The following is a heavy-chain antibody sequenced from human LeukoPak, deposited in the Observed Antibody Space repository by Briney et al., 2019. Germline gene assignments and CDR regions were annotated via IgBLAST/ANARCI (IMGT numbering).Heavy chain of an antibody. D-gene: IGHD5-18*01. V-gene: IGHV3-20*04. CDR1: GFTFDDYV. Sequence: GGSLRLSCAASGFTFDDYVMNWVRQVPGRGVEWVSGINWNGRITEYADSVKDRFTISRQNTKNSLYLYMNNLGGEDTALYFCARGSVQLWLRRTYYYMDVWGKGTTVTVSS. J-gene: IGHJ6*03. CDR2: INWNGRIT. CDR3: ARGSVQLWLRRTYYYMDV.